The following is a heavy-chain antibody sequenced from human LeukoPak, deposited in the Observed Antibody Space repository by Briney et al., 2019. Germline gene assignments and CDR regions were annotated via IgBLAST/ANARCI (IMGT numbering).Heavy chain of an antibody. J-gene: IGHJ5*02. CDR3: AKGPYSGSQSLFDH. CDR2: ISGSGGST. D-gene: IGHD1-26*01. Sequence: GGSLRLSCAASGFTFSSYAMSWVRQAPGKGLEWVSAISGSGGSTYYADSVKSRFTISRDNSKNTLYLQMNSLRAEDTAVYYCAKGPYSGSQSLFDHWGQGTLVTVSS. CDR1: GFTFSSYA. V-gene: IGHV3-23*01.